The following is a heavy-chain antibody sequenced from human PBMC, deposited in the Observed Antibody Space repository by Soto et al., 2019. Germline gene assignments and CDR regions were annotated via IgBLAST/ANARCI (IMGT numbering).Heavy chain of an antibody. CDR1: GGTFSSYT. V-gene: IGHV1-69*02. CDR2: IIPILGIA. J-gene: IGHJ4*02. D-gene: IGHD3-9*01. Sequence: QVQLVQSGAEVKKPGSSVKVSCKASGGTFSSYTISWVRQAPGQGLEWMGRIIPILGIANYAQKFQGRVTITADKSTRTAYMELSSLRSEDTAVYYCARILYYDILTGYYGFDYWGQGTLVTVSS. CDR3: ARILYYDILTGYYGFDY.